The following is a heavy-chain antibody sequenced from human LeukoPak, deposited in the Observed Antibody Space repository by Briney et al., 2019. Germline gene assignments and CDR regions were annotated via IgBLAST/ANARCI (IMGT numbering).Heavy chain of an antibody. D-gene: IGHD3-16*01. CDR2: IIVGSGAT. J-gene: IGHJ4*02. Sequence: SVKLSCKASGFTSTNFAVQWVRQARGQRLEWIGWIIVGSGATKCAQDFQERVTITRDLSTSTLYMELRSLTSEDTAVYYCAADLSNPRMGASYLDSWGQGTLVTVSS. CDR1: GFTSTNFA. V-gene: IGHV1-58*01. CDR3: AADLSNPRMGASYLDS.